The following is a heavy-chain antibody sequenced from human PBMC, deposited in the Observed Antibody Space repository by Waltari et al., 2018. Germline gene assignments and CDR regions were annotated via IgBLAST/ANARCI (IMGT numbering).Heavy chain of an antibody. CDR2: ISSSGTST. CDR3: AKRGGTGPVAVSGIHCDY. J-gene: IGHJ4*02. V-gene: IGHV3-23*01. Sequence: EVQLLESGGGLVQPGGSLRLACAASGFTFSTHALSWVRQAPGKGLEWVSSISSSGTSTYYTDSVKGRFTISRDNSKNTLYLELNSLRVEDTATYYCAKRGGTGPVAVSGIHCDYWGQGTLVIVSS. D-gene: IGHD1-26*01. CDR1: GFTFSTHA.